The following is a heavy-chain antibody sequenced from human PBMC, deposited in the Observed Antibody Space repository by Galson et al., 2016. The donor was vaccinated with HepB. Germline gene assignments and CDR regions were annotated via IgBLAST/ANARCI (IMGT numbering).Heavy chain of an antibody. V-gene: IGHV4-39*07. CDR3: AREKSRRGGNFDY. CDR1: GDSISSSNYY. Sequence: SETLSLTCTVSGDSISSSNYYWGWIRQPPGRGLEWIGTILYSGGTYYNWSLKSRATISIDTSKNLFSLKLTSVTAADTAVYYCAREKSRRGGNFDYWGQGTLVTVSS. CDR2: ILYSGGT. D-gene: IGHD3-16*01. J-gene: IGHJ4*02.